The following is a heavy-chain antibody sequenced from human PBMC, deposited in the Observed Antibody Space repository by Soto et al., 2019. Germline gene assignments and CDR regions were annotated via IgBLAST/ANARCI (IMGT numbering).Heavy chain of an antibody. Sequence: EVQLVESGGGLVQTGGSLRLSCAASGFTFTNYWMHWVRQAPGKVLVWVSRINTDESSTEYADSVKGRFTISRDNAKNTLYLQMTSLGADDTAVYYCTRVGYGAGKDFDYWGQGTLVTVSS. CDR1: GFTFTNYW. J-gene: IGHJ4*02. CDR2: INTDESST. D-gene: IGHD4-17*01. CDR3: TRVGYGAGKDFDY. V-gene: IGHV3-74*03.